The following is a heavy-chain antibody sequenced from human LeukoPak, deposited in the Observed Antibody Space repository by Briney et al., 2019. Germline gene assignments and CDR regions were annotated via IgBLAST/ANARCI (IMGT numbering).Heavy chain of an antibody. CDR1: GDSISSYY. V-gene: IGHV4-59*12. Sequence: SETLSLTCTVSGDSISSYYWSWIRQPPGKGLEWIGYINNRGNTNYNPSLKSRVTISVDTSKNQFSLKLSSVTAADTAVYYCARVSSYYLDYWGQGTLVTVSS. J-gene: IGHJ4*02. CDR3: ARVSSYYLDY. CDR2: INNRGNT. D-gene: IGHD3-22*01.